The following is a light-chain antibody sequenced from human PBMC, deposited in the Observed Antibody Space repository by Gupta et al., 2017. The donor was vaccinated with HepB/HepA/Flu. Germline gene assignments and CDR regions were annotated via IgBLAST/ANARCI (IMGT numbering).Light chain of an antibody. Sequence: DIQMSQSPSTLSASVGDRVTITCRASQAIGDWLAWYQQKPGNDPKLLIYKASTLQGGVPWRFSGSGSGTEFTLTISSLQPDDFATYYCQQYESFPLTFGGGTKVELK. J-gene: IGKJ4*01. CDR1: QAIGDW. CDR2: KAS. V-gene: IGKV1-5*03. CDR3: QQYESFPLT.